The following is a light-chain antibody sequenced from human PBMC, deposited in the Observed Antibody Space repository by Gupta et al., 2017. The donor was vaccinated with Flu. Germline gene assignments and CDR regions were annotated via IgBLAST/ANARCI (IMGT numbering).Light chain of an antibody. CDR3: SSYAPTINPYV. V-gene: IGLV2-14*01. J-gene: IGLJ1*01. CDR2: EVS. Sequence: VSGSPGQSITISCTGSSNDVGNYNFVSWYQHHPGKGPKLMIYEVSHRPSGVSNRFSGSKSGNTASLTISGLQAEDEADYLCSSYAPTINPYVFGTGTKVIVL. CDR1: SNDVGNYNF.